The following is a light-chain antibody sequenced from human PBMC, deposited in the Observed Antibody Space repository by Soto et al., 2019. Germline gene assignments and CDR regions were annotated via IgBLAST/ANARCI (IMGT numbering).Light chain of an antibody. V-gene: IGLV1-44*01. J-gene: IGLJ2*01. CDR1: SSIIGSNT. CDR3: AAWDDSLNGQVV. Sequence: QAVLTQPPSASGTPGQRVTISCSGSSSIIGSNTVNWYQQLPGTAPKLLIYSNNQRPSGVPDRFSGSKSGTSASLAISGLQSEDEADYYCAAWDDSLNGQVVFGGGTQLTVL. CDR2: SNN.